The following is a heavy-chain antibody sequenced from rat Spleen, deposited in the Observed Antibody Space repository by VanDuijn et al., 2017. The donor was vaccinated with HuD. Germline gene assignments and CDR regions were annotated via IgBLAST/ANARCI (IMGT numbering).Heavy chain of an antibody. J-gene: IGHJ4*01. CDR1: GFIFSDHY. CDR3: ARHQTGGGDSEDVMDA. Sequence: EVQLVESGGGLVQPGRSLKLSCAASGFIFSDHYVAWVRQAPTKGLEWVATINYDGRSTFYRDSLRARFTISRDNAKSILYLQMDSLKSEDTATYYGARHQTGGGDSEDVMDAWGQGASVTVSS. V-gene: IGHV5-7*01. CDR2: INYDGRST. D-gene: IGHD1-11*01.